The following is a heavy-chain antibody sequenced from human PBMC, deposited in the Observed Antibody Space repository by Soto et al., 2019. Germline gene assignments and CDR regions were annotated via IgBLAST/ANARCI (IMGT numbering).Heavy chain of an antibody. CDR1: GGSISGISW. Sequence: PSETLSLTCAVSGGSISGISWWNWVRQPPGKGLEWIGEVYHSGTTEYNTYLNSRVTISVDKSKNQFSLKLSSVTAADTALYYCARGTARTSRLDXWGQGTVVTVSX. CDR3: ARGTARTSRLDX. V-gene: IGHV4-4*02. D-gene: IGHD5-18*01. CDR2: VYHSGTT. J-gene: IGHJ4*02.